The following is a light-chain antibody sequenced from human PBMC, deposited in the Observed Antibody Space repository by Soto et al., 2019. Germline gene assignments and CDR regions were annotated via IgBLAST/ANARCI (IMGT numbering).Light chain of an antibody. V-gene: IGLV2-8*01. CDR3: SSYSDTNLYV. CDR2: NVN. CDR1: SSDIGGYDF. J-gene: IGLJ1*01. Sequence: QSVLTQPPSASGSPGQAVTISCTGTSSDIGGYDFVSWYQVRPGEAPQLIIYNVNGRPSGVPRRFSGAGSGNAASLTVSGLQAVDEADYYCSSYSDTNLYVFGAGTKVTVL.